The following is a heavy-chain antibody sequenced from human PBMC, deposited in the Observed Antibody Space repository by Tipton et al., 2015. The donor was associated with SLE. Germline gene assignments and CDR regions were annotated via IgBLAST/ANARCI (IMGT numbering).Heavy chain of an antibody. CDR2: IYNSGST. V-gene: IGHV4-31*03. CDR1: GGFISSGGYY. CDR3: ARDDPAVSDYFDH. D-gene: IGHD6-13*01. J-gene: IGHJ4*02. Sequence: LRLSCTVSGGFISSGGYYWSWIRQHPGKGLEWIGYIYNSGSTSSNPSLKSRVTISVDTSQNHFSLKLNSVTAADTAVYYCARDDPAVSDYFDHWGPGTLVTVSS.